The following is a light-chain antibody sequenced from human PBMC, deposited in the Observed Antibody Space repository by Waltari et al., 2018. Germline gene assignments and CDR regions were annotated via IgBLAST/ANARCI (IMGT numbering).Light chain of an antibody. J-gene: IGLJ1*01. Sequence: QSDLTQPASVSGSPGQSITISCTGTSSDVGGYNYVSWYQQHPGKAPKLMIYGVSNRPSGVSNRFSGSKSGYTASLTISGLQAEDEADYYCSSYTGSSIRYVFGTGTKVTVL. CDR2: GVS. CDR1: SSDVGGYNY. V-gene: IGLV2-14*01. CDR3: SSYTGSSIRYV.